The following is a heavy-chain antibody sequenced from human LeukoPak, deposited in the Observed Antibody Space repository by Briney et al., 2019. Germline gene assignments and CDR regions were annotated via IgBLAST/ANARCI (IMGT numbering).Heavy chain of an antibody. CDR2: IIPIFGTA. Sequence: GSSVKVSCKASGGTFSSYAISWVRQAPGQGLEWMGRIIPIFGTANYAQKFQGRVTITADESTSTAYMELSSLRSEDTAVYYCARDQGYDFWSGYPYYGMDVWGQGTTVTVSS. V-gene: IGHV1-69*15. D-gene: IGHD3-3*01. CDR1: GGTFSSYA. J-gene: IGHJ6*02. CDR3: ARDQGYDFWSGYPYYGMDV.